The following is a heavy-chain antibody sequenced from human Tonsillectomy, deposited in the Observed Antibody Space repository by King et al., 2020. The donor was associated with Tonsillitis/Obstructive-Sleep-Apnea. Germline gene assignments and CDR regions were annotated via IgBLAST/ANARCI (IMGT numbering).Heavy chain of an antibody. CDR3: ARDPSGYYDFWSGYPPDAFDI. V-gene: IGHV3-21*01. CDR1: GFTFSSYS. Sequence: VQLVESGGGLVKPGGSLRLSCAASGFTFSSYSMNWVRQAPGKGLEWVSSISSSSSYIYYADSGKGRFTISRDNAKNSLYLQMNSLRAEYTAVYYCARDPSGYYDFWSGYPPDAFDIWGQGTMVTVSS. D-gene: IGHD3-3*01. J-gene: IGHJ3*02. CDR2: ISSSSSYI.